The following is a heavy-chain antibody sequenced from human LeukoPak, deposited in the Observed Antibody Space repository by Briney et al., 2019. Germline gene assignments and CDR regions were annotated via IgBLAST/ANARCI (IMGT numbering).Heavy chain of an antibody. D-gene: IGHD1-26*01. CDR3: ARDRVLVGALDY. CDR1: GGSISSSSYY. Sequence: ETLSLTCTVSGGSISSSSYYWGWIRQPPGKGLEWIGSIYYSGSTYYNPSLKSRVTISVDTSKNQFSLKLSSVTAADTAVYYCARDRVLVGALDYWGQGTLVTVSS. J-gene: IGHJ4*02. V-gene: IGHV4-39*07. CDR2: IYYSGST.